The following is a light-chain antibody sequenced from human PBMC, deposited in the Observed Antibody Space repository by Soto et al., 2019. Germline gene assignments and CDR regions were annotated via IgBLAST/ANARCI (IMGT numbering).Light chain of an antibody. Sequence: QSALTQPPSASGSPGQSITISCTGTSTYVGAYNYVSWYQQRPGKAPKLMIFEVTKRPSGVPDRFSGSKSGNTASLTVSGVQADDEADYYCSSYAGSNSFVYGTGTKVTVL. V-gene: IGLV2-8*01. J-gene: IGLJ1*01. CDR2: EVT. CDR1: STYVGAYNY. CDR3: SSYAGSNSFV.